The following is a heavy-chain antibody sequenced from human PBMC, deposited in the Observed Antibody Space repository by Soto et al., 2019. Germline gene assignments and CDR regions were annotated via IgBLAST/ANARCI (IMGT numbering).Heavy chain of an antibody. Sequence: RGFLRLSCVASGFTFGNAWRNWVRQAPGKGLEWVGRIKSKIDGGTTDFAAPVKGRFAISRDDSKNSAYMQMNSLKIEDTAVYYCTTDSYIDMPMFRFDYWGHGTLVTVSP. J-gene: IGHJ4*01. CDR1: GFTFGNAW. V-gene: IGHV3-15*07. CDR3: TTDSYIDMPMFRFDY. D-gene: IGHD2-15*01. CDR2: IKSKIDGGTT.